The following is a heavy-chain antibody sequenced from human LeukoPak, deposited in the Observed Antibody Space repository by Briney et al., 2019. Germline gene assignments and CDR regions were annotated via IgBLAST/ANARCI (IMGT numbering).Heavy chain of an antibody. D-gene: IGHD4-11*01. CDR3: ARDKGTVTIFDS. J-gene: IGHJ4*02. CDR2: IKQDGSEK. CDR1: GFTFSNYW. V-gene: IGHV3-7*01. Sequence: GGSLRDSCAASGFTFSNYWMSWVRQAPGKGLEWVANIKQDGSEKYYVDSVKGRFTISRDNAKNSLYLQMNSLRAEDTAVYYCARDKGTVTIFDSWGQGTLVTVSS.